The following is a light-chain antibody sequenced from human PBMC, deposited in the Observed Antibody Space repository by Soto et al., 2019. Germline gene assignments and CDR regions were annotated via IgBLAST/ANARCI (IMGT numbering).Light chain of an antibody. V-gene: IGKV3-15*01. CDR3: QQYNNSPLT. Sequence: EIVMTQSPATLSVSPGERATLSCRASQSASNNLAWYQQKPGQAPRLLIYFASTRATGIPARFSGSGSGTEFTLTISSLQSEDFAVYYCQQYNNSPLTFGGGTKVEIK. CDR2: FAS. CDR1: QSASNN. J-gene: IGKJ4*01.